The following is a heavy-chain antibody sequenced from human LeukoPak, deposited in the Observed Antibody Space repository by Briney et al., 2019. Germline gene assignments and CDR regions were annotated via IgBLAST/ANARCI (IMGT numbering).Heavy chain of an antibody. CDR3: ARLDTIFGVAKGFDY. CDR1: GGSISSYY. V-gene: IGHV4-59*01. J-gene: IGHJ4*03. Sequence: PSETLSLTCTVSGGSISSYYWSWIRQPPGKGLEYIGYIYYSGSTNYNPSLKSRVTISVDTSKNEFSLKLSSVTAAVTAVYYCARLDTIFGVAKGFDYWGQGTTVTVSS. CDR2: IYYSGST. D-gene: IGHD3-3*01.